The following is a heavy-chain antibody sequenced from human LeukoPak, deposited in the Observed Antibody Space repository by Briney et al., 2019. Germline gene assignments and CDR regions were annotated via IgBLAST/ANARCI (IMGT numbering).Heavy chain of an antibody. V-gene: IGHV3-7*01. Sequence: GGALRLSCAASGFTFSSYWMNWVRQAPGKGLEWVANIRPDVDERHYVESVRGRFTVSRDNAKNLLYLQMNSLRADDTAVYYCAREDGKFDYWGQGTLVTVSS. CDR1: GFTFSSYW. CDR3: AREDGKFDY. CDR2: IRPDVDER. J-gene: IGHJ4*02.